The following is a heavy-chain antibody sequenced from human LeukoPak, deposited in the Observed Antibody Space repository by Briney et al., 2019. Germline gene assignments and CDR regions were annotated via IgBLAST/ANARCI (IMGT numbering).Heavy chain of an antibody. V-gene: IGHV3-74*01. CDR1: GFSFSDYW. CDR3: IRDFLTVTTNDY. CDR2: IKTDGSDR. Sequence: PGGSLRLSCVVSGFSFSDYWMHWVRKAPGKGLVWVSGIKTDGSDRRYADFVKGRFTISRDNAKNTLFLQMNSPRAEDTAVYYCIRDFLTVTTNDYWGQGTLVTVSS. D-gene: IGHD4-11*01. J-gene: IGHJ4*02.